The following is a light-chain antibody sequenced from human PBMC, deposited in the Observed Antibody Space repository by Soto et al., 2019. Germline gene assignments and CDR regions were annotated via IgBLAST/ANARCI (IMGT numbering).Light chain of an antibody. J-gene: IGLJ3*02. V-gene: IGLV1-40*01. CDR1: SSNSGAGYD. CDR2: GNN. CDR3: QSFDSSLNGGV. Sequence: QSVLTQPPSVSGAPGQRVTISCTGSSSNSGAGYDVHWYQQLPGTAPKLLIYGNNNRPSGVPDRFSGSKSGSSASLAITGLQAEDEADYYCQSFDSSLNGGVFGGGTKVTVL.